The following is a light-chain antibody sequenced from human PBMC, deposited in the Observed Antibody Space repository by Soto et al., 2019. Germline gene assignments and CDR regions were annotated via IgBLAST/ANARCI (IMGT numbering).Light chain of an antibody. CDR3: SSFSGSNHYV. CDR1: SSDVGDYNF. Sequence: QSALTQPPSASGSPGQSVTISCTGTSSDVGDYNFVSWYQQHPGKAPKLMIYEVSERPSGVPDRFSGSKSGNTASLTVSGLQAEDEADYYCSSFSGSNHYVFGTGTKLTVL. J-gene: IGLJ1*01. V-gene: IGLV2-8*01. CDR2: EVS.